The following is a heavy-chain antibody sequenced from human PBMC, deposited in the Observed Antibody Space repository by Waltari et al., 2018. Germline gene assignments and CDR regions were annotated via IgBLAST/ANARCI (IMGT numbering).Heavy chain of an antibody. CDR3: ARSAFWTFDY. D-gene: IGHD3-3*01. CDR2: GKQDGGEQ. J-gene: IGHJ4*02. Sequence: EVQLVESGGGLVQPGGSLRLSCEASGFIFSANWMAWVRRAPGTGLGWVAGGKQDGGEQYYVDSVKGRFTISRDNAKNSLYLQMNGLRAEDTAVYYCARSAFWTFDYWGQGTLVTVSS. CDR1: GFIFSANW. V-gene: IGHV3-7*01.